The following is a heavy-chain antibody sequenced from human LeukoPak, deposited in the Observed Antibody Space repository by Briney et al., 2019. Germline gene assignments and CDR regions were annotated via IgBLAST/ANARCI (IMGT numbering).Heavy chain of an antibody. CDR1: GFTFSSYW. Sequence: GGSLRLSCAASGFTFSSYWMSWVRQAPGMGLEWVANIKEDGGEQYYVDSVKGRFTISRDSARNSLYLQMNTLRAEDTAVYYCARFTRRSPQDYWGQGTLVIVSS. V-gene: IGHV3-7*03. CDR3: ARFTRRSPQDY. D-gene: IGHD6-13*01. CDR2: IKEDGGEQ. J-gene: IGHJ4*02.